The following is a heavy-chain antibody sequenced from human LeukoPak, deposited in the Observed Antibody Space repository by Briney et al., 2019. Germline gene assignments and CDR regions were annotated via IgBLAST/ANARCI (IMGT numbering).Heavy chain of an antibody. J-gene: IGHJ4*02. CDR1: GFTVSSNY. CDR2: IYSGGST. Sequence: GGSLRLSCAVSGFTVSSNYLTCVRQAPGKGLEWVSVIYSGGSTYYADSVKGRFTISRDNSKNTLYLQMNSLRGEDTAVYYCARRYSSSPEAFDYWGQGTLVTVSS. CDR3: ARRYSSSPEAFDY. V-gene: IGHV3-53*01. D-gene: IGHD6-13*01.